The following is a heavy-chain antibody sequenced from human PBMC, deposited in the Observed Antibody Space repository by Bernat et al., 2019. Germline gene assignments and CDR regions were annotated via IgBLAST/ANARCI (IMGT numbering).Heavy chain of an antibody. J-gene: IGHJ4*02. Sequence: QVQLVESGGGLVKPGGSLRLSCAASGFTFSDYYMSWIRQAPGKGLEWVSYISSSSSYTNYADSVKGRFTISRDNAKNSLYLHMNSLRAEDTAVYYCARHQSGSGYYPYYFDYWGQGTLVTVSS. CDR3: ARHQSGSGYYPYYFDY. V-gene: IGHV3-11*06. CDR1: GFTFSDYY. D-gene: IGHD3-22*01. CDR2: ISSSSSYT.